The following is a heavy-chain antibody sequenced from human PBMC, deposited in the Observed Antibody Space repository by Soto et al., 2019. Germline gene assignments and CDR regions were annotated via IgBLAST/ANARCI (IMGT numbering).Heavy chain of an antibody. CDR1: GGLFSGYY. Sequence: SETLCLTWGVYGGLFSGYYWSWSRQPPGKGLEWIGEIYHSGSTNYNPSLKSRATISVDTSKNQFSLKLSSVTAADTAVYYCAQRGRVLRYFDWSPNPFGYWGQGTLVTVSS. D-gene: IGHD3-9*01. CDR2: IYHSGST. V-gene: IGHV4-34*01. CDR3: AQRGRVLRYFDWSPNPFGY. J-gene: IGHJ4*02.